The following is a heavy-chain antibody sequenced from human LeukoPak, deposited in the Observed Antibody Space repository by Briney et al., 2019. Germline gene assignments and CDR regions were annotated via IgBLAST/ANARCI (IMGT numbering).Heavy chain of an antibody. CDR3: ARYRYSGSYRYFDY. Sequence: ASVKVSCKASGYTFTSYGISWVRQAPGQGLGWMGWINPNSGGTNYAQKFQGRVTMTRDTSISTAYMELSRLRSDDTAVYYCARYRYSGSYRYFDYWGQGTLVTVSS. J-gene: IGHJ4*02. CDR2: INPNSGGT. CDR1: GYTFTSYG. V-gene: IGHV1-2*02. D-gene: IGHD1-26*01.